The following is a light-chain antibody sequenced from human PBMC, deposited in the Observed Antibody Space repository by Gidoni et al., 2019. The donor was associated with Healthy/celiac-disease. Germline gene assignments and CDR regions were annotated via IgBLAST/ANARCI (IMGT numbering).Light chain of an antibody. Sequence: QSALTQPASVSGSPGQSITISCTGTSSDVGGYNYVSWYQQHPGKAPKLMIYEVSNRPSGVSNRFSGGKSGNTASLTISGLQAEDEADYYCSSYTSSSTLGVVFGGGTKLTVL. CDR1: SSDVGGYNY. J-gene: IGLJ2*01. V-gene: IGLV2-14*01. CDR2: EVS. CDR3: SSYTSSSTLGVV.